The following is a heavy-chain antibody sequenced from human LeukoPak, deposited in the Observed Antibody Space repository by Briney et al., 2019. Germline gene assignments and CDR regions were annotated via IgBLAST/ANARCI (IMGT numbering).Heavy chain of an antibody. V-gene: IGHV3-23*01. CDR2: INNSGGST. CDR3: ARVGDYYYMDV. Sequence: GGTLRLSCVASGFTFSSYGMSWVRQAPGQGLEWVSAINNSGGSTYYADSVKGRFTIFRDNSKNTLFLQMNSLRAEDTALYYCARVGDYYYMDVWGKGTTVTVSS. J-gene: IGHJ6*03. D-gene: IGHD3-3*01. CDR1: GFTFSSYG.